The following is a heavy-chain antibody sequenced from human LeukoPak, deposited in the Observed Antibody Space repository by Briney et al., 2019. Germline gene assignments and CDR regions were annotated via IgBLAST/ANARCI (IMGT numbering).Heavy chain of an antibody. D-gene: IGHD3-22*01. V-gene: IGHV3-23*01. J-gene: IGHJ4*02. Sequence: GGSLRLSCAASGFTFSSYAMSWVHQAPGKGLEWVSAISGSGGSTYYADSVKGRFTISRDNSKNTLYLQMNSLRAEDTAVYYCAKGRYYDSSGGRTYYFDYWGQGTLVTVSS. CDR3: AKGRYYDSSGGRTYYFDY. CDR2: ISGSGGST. CDR1: GFTFSSYA.